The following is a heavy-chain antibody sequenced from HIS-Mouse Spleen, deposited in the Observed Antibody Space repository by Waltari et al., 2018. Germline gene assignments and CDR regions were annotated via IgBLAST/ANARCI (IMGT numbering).Heavy chain of an antibody. V-gene: IGHV4-34*01. CDR2: INHRGST. J-gene: IGHJ5*02. Sequence: QVQLQQWGAGLLKPSETLSLTCAVYGGSFSGYYWSWIRQPPGKGREWIGEINHRGSTNYHPSLNSRVTISVATSTNQFSLKLSSVTAADTAVYYCARGRRQQLVRVWFDPWGQGTLVTVSS. CDR1: GGSFSGYY. CDR3: ARGRRQQLVRVWFDP. D-gene: IGHD6-6*01.